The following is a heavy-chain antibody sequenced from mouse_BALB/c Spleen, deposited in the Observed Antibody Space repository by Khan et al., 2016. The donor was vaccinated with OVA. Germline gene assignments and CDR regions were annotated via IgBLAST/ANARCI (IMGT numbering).Heavy chain of an antibody. J-gene: IGHJ3*01. D-gene: IGHD1-3*01. CDR2: ISTYYGDA. CDR3: AMGSGNARFAY. Sequence: QVQLQQSGAELVRPGVSVKISCKGSGYTFTDFAMHWVKQSHAKSLEWLGVISTYYGDADYNQKFKGKAIMTVDKSSSTAYMELARLTSEDSAIFSGAMGSGNARFAYWGQGTLVTVSA. V-gene: IGHV1S137*01. CDR1: GYTFTDFA.